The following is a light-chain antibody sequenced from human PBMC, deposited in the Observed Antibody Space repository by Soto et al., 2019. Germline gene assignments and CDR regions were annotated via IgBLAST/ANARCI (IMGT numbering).Light chain of an antibody. J-gene: IGLJ2*01. CDR2: EVS. Sequence: QSVLTQPASVSGSPGQSITISCTGTSSDVGNYKYVSWYQQHPGKAPKLMIYEVSNRPSGVSNRFSGSKSGNTASLTISGLQAEDETDYYCSSYTSSSIVVFGGGTKVTVL. CDR1: SSDVGNYKY. CDR3: SSYTSSSIVV. V-gene: IGLV2-14*01.